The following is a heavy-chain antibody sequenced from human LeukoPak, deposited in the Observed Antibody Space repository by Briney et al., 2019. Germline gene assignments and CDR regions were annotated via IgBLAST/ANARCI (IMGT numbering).Heavy chain of an antibody. CDR2: ISHDGTKT. D-gene: IGHD3-9*01. J-gene: IGHJ4*02. CDR1: GFSFSSYG. CDR3: AETGPIDF. V-gene: IGHV3-30*03. Sequence: PGTSLRLSCAASGFSFSSYGMHWVRQAPGRGLDWVAAISHDGTKTHYAESVKGRFTISRDNSKNLMYLQMNSLRAEDTALYYCAETGPIDFWGQGTLVTVSS.